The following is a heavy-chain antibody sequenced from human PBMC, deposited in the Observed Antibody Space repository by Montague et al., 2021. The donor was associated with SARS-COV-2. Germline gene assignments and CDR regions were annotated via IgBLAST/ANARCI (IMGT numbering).Heavy chain of an antibody. Sequence: SETLSLTCTVSGGSISSYYWTWIRQPPGKGLESIGYIYHNGSTKYNPSLKSRVTISVDASKNQFSLKLSSVSVADTAVYYCARGGGNSADYYNYTMDVWGQGTTVTVS. CDR1: GGSISSYY. J-gene: IGHJ6*02. CDR2: IYHNGST. V-gene: IGHV4-59*01. D-gene: IGHD4-23*01. CDR3: ARGGGNSADYYNYTMDV.